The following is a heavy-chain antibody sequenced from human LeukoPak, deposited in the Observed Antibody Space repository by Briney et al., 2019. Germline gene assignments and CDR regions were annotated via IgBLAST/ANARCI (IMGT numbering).Heavy chain of an antibody. J-gene: IGHJ4*02. Sequence: GGSLRLSCAASGFTFSSYSMNWVRQAPGKGLEWVSSISSSSSYIYYADSVKGRFTISRDNAKNSLYLQMNSLRAGDTAVYYCARDRDYYGSGRLDYWGQGTLVSVSS. D-gene: IGHD3-10*01. V-gene: IGHV3-21*01. CDR1: GFTFSSYS. CDR3: ARDRDYYGSGRLDY. CDR2: ISSSSSYI.